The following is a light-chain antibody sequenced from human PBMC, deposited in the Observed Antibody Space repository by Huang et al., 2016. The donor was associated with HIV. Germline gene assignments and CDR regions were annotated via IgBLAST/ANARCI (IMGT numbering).Light chain of an antibody. CDR2: TAS. CDR1: QDISNY. Sequence: AIRITQSPSSLSASAGDRVTITCRASQDISNYLAWYQQEPVKAPKLLIYTASTLQSGVPSRFSGSGSGTDFTLTIDSLQSEDFATYYCQQYYTYPRGTFGQGTKVEIK. CDR3: QQYYTYPRGT. V-gene: IGKV1-8*01. J-gene: IGKJ1*01.